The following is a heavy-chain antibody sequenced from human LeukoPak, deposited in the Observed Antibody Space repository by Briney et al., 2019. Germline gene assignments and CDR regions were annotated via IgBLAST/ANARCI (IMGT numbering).Heavy chain of an antibody. V-gene: IGHV3-30*03. CDR2: ISYDGSNK. J-gene: IGHJ4*02. Sequence: GGSLRLSCAASGFTFSSYGMHWVRQAPGKGLEWVAVISYDGSNKYYADSVKGRFTISRDNSKNTLYLQMNSLRAEDTAVYYCARRTGLGKATVPFGGHFDSWGQGTLAVVSS. D-gene: IGHD4-17*01. CDR1: GFTFSSYG. CDR3: ARRTGLGKATVPFGGHFDS.